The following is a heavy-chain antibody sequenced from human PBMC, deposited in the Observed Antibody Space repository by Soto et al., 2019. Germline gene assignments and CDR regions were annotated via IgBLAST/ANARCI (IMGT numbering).Heavy chain of an antibody. J-gene: IGHJ4*01. CDR2: VNTYNGNT. V-gene: IGHV1-18*01. CDR1: GYAFSDYG. Sequence: QLVQSEGEVKKPGASVKVSCKTSGYAFSDYGVSWVRRAPGQGLEWMGWVNTYNGNTKYEKKFQGRVSFSTDASTRTVFLERTNLELDDAAVYYCARGFIPENYWGQGTRVTVSS. CDR3: ARGFIPENY. D-gene: IGHD2-2*01.